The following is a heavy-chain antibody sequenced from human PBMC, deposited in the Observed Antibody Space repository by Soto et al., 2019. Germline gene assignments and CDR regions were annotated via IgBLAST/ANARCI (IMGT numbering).Heavy chain of an antibody. CDR3: ARERSYGLDY. J-gene: IGHJ4*02. CDR1: GYTFTSYA. V-gene: IGHV1-8*01. D-gene: IGHD5-18*01. Sequence: QVQLVQSGAEVKKPGASVKVSCKASGYTFTSYAINWVRQATGQGLEWMGWMNPNSGNTVYAQKFPGRVTMTRNTSISTAYMGLSSLRAEDTAVYYCARERSYGLDYWGQGTLVTVSS. CDR2: MNPNSGNT.